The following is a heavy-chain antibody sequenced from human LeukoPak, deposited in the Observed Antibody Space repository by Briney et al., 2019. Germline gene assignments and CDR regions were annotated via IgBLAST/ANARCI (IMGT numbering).Heavy chain of an antibody. CDR2: IRSKAYGGTT. J-gene: IGHJ3*02. CDR1: GFTFGDYA. V-gene: IGHV3-49*04. D-gene: IGHD3-22*01. Sequence: PGGSLRLSCTASGFTFGDYAMSWVRQAPGKGLEWVGFIRSKAYGGTTEYAASVKGRFTISRDDSKSIAYLQMNSLKTEDTAVYYCARGVEGSYYYDSSGKGNALDIWGQGTMVTVSS. CDR3: ARGVEGSYYYDSSGKGNALDI.